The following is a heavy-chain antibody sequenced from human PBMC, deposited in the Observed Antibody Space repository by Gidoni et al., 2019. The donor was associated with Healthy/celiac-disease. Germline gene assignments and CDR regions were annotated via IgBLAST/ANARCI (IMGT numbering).Heavy chain of an antibody. V-gene: IGHV4-34*01. CDR1: GGSFSGYY. D-gene: IGHD3-22*01. CDR2: INHSGST. CDR3: ARGSSSGRRQNINFDY. Sequence: QVQLQQWGAGLLKPSETLSLTCAVYGGSFSGYYWSWIRQPPGKGLEWIGEINHSGSTNYNPSLKSRVTISVDTSKNQFSLKLSSVTAADTAVYYCARGSSSGRRQNINFDYWGQGTLVTVSS. J-gene: IGHJ4*02.